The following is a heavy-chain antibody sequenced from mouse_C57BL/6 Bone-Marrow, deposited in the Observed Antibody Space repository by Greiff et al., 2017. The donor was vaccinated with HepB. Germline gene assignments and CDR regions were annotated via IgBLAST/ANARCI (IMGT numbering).Heavy chain of an antibody. Sequence: VQLQQSGAELARPGASVKLSCKASGYTFTSYGISWVKQSTGQGLEWIGEIYPRSGNTYYNEKFKGKATLTADKSSSTAYMELRSLTSEDSAVYFCARKADYGSSPAWFAYWGQGTLVTVSA. D-gene: IGHD1-1*01. CDR2: IYPRSGNT. CDR3: ARKADYGSSPAWFAY. J-gene: IGHJ3*01. V-gene: IGHV1-81*01. CDR1: GYTFTSYG.